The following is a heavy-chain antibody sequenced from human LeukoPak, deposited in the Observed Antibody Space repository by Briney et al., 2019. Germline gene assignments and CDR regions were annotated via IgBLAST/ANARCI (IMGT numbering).Heavy chain of an antibody. D-gene: IGHD5-24*01. CDR1: GGSISSSSYY. CDR3: ARDGYNYDWFDP. V-gene: IGHV4-39*07. CDR2: IYYSGST. Sequence: SETVSLTCTVSGGSISSSSYYWGWIRQPPGKGLEWIGSIYYSGSTYYNPSLKSRVTISVDTSKNQFSLKLSSVTAADTAVYYCARDGYNYDWFDPWGQGTLVTVSS. J-gene: IGHJ5*02.